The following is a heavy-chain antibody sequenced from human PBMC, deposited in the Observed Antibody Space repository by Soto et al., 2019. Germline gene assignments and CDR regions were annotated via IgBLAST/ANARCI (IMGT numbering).Heavy chain of an antibody. D-gene: IGHD1-20*01. V-gene: IGHV4-59*01. J-gene: IGHJ6*02. CDR3: ARYKSNYYYGMDV. Sequence: SETLSLTCTVSGGSISSYYWSWIRQPPGEGLEWIGYIYYSGITNYNPSLKSRVTISVDTSKNQFSLKLSSVTAADTAVYYCARYKSNYYYGMDVWGQGTTVTVSS. CDR2: IYYSGIT. CDR1: GGSISSYY.